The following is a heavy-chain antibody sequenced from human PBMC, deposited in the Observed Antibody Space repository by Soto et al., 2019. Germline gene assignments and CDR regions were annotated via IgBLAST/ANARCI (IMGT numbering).Heavy chain of an antibody. D-gene: IGHD3-10*01. J-gene: IGHJ4*02. CDR3: ARLSEARLGGSGSYYSWFDY. CDR1: GYTNTSYD. CDR2: MHPNSGNT. V-gene: IGHV1-8*01. Sequence: GVSVKVSCKASGYTNTSYDINRLRKENGQGLEWMGWMHPNSGNTGYAQKIQSRVTLTRNTSISTAYMELSSLRSEDTAVYYCARLSEARLGGSGSYYSWFDYWGQGTLVTVSS.